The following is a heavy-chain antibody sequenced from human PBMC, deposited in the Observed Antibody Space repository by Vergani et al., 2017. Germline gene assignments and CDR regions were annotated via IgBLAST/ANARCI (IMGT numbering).Heavy chain of an antibody. CDR2: ISNSGNTI. CDR3: AREHRDYNNYPGTFDI. CDR1: GFSFSDHY. J-gene: IGHJ3*02. D-gene: IGHD5-24*01. Sequence: HVQMVESGGGVVQPGRSLRLSCAVSGFSFSDHYMTWIRQAPGKRRVWVSYISNSGNTIEYADSVKGRFSISRDNAKSSLFLQMDSLRAEDTAVYYCAREHRDYNNYPGTFDIWGQGSMVTVSS. V-gene: IGHV3-11*01.